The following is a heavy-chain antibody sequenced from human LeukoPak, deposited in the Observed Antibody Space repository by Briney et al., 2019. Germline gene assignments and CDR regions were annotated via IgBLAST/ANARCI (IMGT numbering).Heavy chain of an antibody. V-gene: IGHV4-39*07. CDR2: TFHSGST. D-gene: IGHD4-17*01. Sequence: PQTLSLTCTVSGGSTASRCCDWGRTRQPPGRGREGFGLTFHSGSTYYNLSPKRRFTISVDTSKNQFSLNLSSLTAADTAVYYWARGPSTTVTQNWFDPWGKGTLVTVSS. CDR3: ARGPSTTVTQNWFDP. J-gene: IGHJ5*02. CDR1: GGSTASRCCD.